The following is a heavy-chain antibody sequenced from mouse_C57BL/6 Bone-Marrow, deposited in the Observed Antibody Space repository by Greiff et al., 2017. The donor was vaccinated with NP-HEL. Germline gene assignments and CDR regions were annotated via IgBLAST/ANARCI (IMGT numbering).Heavy chain of an antibody. D-gene: IGHD2-4*01. CDR3: ARYGDYGGVDY. V-gene: IGHV1-81*01. J-gene: IGHJ2*01. CDR1: GYTFTSYG. CDR2: IYPRSGNT. Sequence: VQLQQSGAELARPGASVKLSCKASGYTFTSYGISWVKQRTGQGLEWIGEIYPRSGNTYYNEKFKGKATMTADESSSTAYMELSSLTSDYSAVYFCARYGDYGGVDYWGQGTTLTVSS.